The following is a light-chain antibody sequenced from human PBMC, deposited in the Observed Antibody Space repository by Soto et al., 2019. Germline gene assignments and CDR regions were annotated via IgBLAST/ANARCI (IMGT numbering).Light chain of an antibody. CDR2: DVS. Sequence: PPSPLSWAPGQSNSLPPLCTTKYVGGYNYVSWHQQHPGKAPKVVIYDVSNRPSGVSDRFSGSKSGNTASLTISGLQAEDEADYYCSSYTSSSTYVFGTGTKVTVL. V-gene: IGLV2-14*01. J-gene: IGLJ1*01. CDR1: TKYVGGYNY. CDR3: SSYTSSSTYV.